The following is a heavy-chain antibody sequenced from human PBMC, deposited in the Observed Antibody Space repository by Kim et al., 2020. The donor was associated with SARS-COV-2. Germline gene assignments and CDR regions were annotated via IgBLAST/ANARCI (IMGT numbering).Heavy chain of an antibody. CDR1: GYPFSQYW. CDR3: ATLGYCTTTTCSYFDN. CDR2: IYPGDNEI. D-gene: IGHD2-8*01. Sequence: GESLKISCKASGYPFSQYWIAWVRQMPGKGPEWMAIIYPGDNEIRYSPAFEGHITMSADKSIDIAYLEWTSLKASDTAMYYCATLGYCTTTTCSYFDNWGQGTLVTVSS. V-gene: IGHV5-51*01. J-gene: IGHJ4*02.